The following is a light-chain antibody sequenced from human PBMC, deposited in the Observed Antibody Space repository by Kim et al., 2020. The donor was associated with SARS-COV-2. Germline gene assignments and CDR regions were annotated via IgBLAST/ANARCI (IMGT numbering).Light chain of an antibody. Sequence: PASISSRSSQPLVCSDRNTYFNRFRHRPGESPRRLYYKSSHRDSGVPDRFRGSGSTTDFTLKISRVEAEDVVVYYCMQGTHCPCTFGEGTKVDIK. CDR1: QPLVCSDRNTY. CDR2: KSS. CDR3: MQGTHCPCT. V-gene: IGKV2-30*01. J-gene: IGKJ1*01.